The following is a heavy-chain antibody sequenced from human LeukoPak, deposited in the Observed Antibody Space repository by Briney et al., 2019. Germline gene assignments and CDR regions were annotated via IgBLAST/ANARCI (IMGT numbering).Heavy chain of an antibody. CDR3: ARGDAFSGDH. J-gene: IGHJ4*02. V-gene: IGHV3-7*04. CDR1: GFTFSDFW. CDR2: IHPEGNEK. Sequence: PGGSLRLSCAVSGFTFSDFWMSWVRQAPGRGLEWVANIHPEGNEKYHVESVKGRFTISRDNAKNSLFLQMNGLRVEDTAVCYCARGDAFSGDHWGQGTLVTASS.